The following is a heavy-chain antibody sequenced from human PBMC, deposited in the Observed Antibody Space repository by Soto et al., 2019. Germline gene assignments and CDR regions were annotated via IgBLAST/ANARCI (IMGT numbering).Heavy chain of an antibody. CDR3: ARALEVNSGYDTFDX. CDR2: INHSGST. V-gene: IGHV4-34*01. D-gene: IGHD5-12*01. Sequence: SETLSLTCAVYGGSFSGYYWSWIRQPPGKGLEWIGEINHSGSTNYNPSLKNRVTISVDTSKNQFSLKLSSVTAADTAVYYCARALEVNSGYDTFDXWGQGTLVTVSS. J-gene: IGHJ4*02. CDR1: GGSFSGYY.